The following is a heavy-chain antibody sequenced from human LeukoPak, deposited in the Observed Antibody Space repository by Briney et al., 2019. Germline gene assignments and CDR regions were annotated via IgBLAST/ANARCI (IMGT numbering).Heavy chain of an antibody. CDR2: ISSSSSYI. D-gene: IGHD2-2*02. CDR1: GFTFSSYS. Sequence: GGSLRLSCTASGFTFSSYSMNWVRQAPGKGLEWVSSISSSSSYIYYADSVKGRFTISRDNAKNSLYLQMNSLRAEDTAVYYCARASQSYCSSTSCYTVPSDHWGQGTLVTVSS. J-gene: IGHJ4*02. CDR3: ARASQSYCSSTSCYTVPSDH. V-gene: IGHV3-21*01.